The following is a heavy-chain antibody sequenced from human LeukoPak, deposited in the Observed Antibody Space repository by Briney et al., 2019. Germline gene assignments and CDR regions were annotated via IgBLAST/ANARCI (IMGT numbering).Heavy chain of an antibody. V-gene: IGHV1-46*01. J-gene: IGHJ3*02. CDR3: ARGLGYYYDSSGSTDAFDI. Sequence: ASVKVSCKASGYTFTSYYMHWVRQAPGQGLEWMGIINPSGGSTSYAQKFQGRVTMTRDMSTSTVYMELSSLRAEDTAVYYCARGLGYYYDSSGSTDAFDIWGQGTMATVSS. D-gene: IGHD3-22*01. CDR1: GYTFTSYY. CDR2: INPSGGST.